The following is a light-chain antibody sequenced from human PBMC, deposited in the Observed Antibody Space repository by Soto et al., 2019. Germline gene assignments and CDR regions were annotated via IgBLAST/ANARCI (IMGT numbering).Light chain of an antibody. J-gene: IGKJ4*01. CDR3: QQTDNFPLT. V-gene: IGKV1-12*01. CDR2: AAS. CDR1: QGITTW. Sequence: DIQMTQSPSTVSASVGDRVTITCRASQGITTWLAWYQQKPGKAPRLLIYAASNLQSGIPSRFSGSGSGTDFTLTISSPQPEDFATYYCQQTDNFPLTFGGGTKVDIK.